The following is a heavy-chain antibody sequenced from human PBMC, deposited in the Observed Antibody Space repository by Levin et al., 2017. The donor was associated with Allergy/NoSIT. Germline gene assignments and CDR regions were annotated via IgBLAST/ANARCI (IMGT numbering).Heavy chain of an antibody. Sequence: SLKISCAASGFTFDDYAMHWVRQAPGKGLEWVSGISWNSGSIGYADSVKGRFTISRDNAKNSLYLQMNSLRAEDTALYYCAKDLERMATVVTDAFDIWGQGTMVTVSS. CDR1: GFTFDDYA. CDR3: AKDLERMATVVTDAFDI. V-gene: IGHV3-9*01. CDR2: ISWNSGSI. J-gene: IGHJ3*02. D-gene: IGHD4-23*01.